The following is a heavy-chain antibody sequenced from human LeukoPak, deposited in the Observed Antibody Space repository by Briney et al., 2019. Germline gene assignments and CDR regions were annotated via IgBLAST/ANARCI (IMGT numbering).Heavy chain of an antibody. CDR2: INPNSGGT. Sequence: GASVKDSCKASGYAFTGYYMHGVGQAPGQGLEWMGWINPNSGGTNYAQKFQGRVTMTRDTSIGTAYMELSRLRSDDPTVYYLQRGMSLVRGVGITHGWLVPWWGGTLVTVSS. V-gene: IGHV1-2*02. CDR3: QRGMSLVRGVGITHGWLVP. CDR1: GYAFTGYY. J-gene: IGHJ5*02. D-gene: IGHD3-10*01.